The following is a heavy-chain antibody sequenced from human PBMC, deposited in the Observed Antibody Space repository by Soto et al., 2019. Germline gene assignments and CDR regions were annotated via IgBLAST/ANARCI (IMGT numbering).Heavy chain of an antibody. V-gene: IGHV4-59*01. CDR3: ARGVYGDYAAYYFDY. Sequence: QVQLQESGPGLVKPSETLSLTCTVSGGSISSYYWSWIRQPPGKGLEWIGYIYYSGSTNYNPSLKSHVTISVDTSKNQFSLKRSSVTAADTAVYYCARGVYGDYAAYYFDYWGQGTLVTVSS. CDR1: GGSISSYY. J-gene: IGHJ4*02. D-gene: IGHD4-17*01. CDR2: IYYSGST.